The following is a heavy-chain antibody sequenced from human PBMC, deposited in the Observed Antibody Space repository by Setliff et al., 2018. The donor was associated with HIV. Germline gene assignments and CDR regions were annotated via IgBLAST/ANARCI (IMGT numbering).Heavy chain of an antibody. D-gene: IGHD3-3*01. CDR2: IYYSGNT. CDR1: GGPFSSTS. CDR3: ARGNTISEVVTTNWLDP. J-gene: IGHJ5*02. Sequence: SETLSLTCTVSGGPFSSTSWSWIRQFPGQGLEWIGYIYYSGNTNYNPSLKSRVTISKDTSKKQISLRLRFVTAADTAVYYCARGNTISEVVTTNWLDPWGQGTLVTVSS. V-gene: IGHV4-59*01.